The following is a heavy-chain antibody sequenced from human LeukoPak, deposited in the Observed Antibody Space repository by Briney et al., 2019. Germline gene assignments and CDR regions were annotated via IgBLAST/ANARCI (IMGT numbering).Heavy chain of an antibody. CDR3: ASGCDFWSGYFGLDY. J-gene: IGHJ4*02. D-gene: IGHD3-3*01. V-gene: IGHV3-7*01. Sequence: GGSLRLSCAASGFTFSSYWMSWVRQAPGKGLEWVANIKQDGSEKYYVDSVKGRFTISRDNAKNSLYLQMNSLRAEDTAVYYCASGCDFWSGYFGLDYWGQGTLVTVSS. CDR2: IKQDGSEK. CDR1: GFTFSSYW.